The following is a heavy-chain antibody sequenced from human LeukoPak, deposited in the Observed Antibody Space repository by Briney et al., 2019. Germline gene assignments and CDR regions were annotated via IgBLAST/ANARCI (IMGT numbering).Heavy chain of an antibody. Sequence: PSETLSLTCAVYGGSFSGYYWSWIRQPPGKGLEWIGEINHSGSTNYNPSLKSRVTISVDTSKNQFSLKLSSVTAADTAVYYCARGRGYCSGGSCYGPSGMDAWGQGTTVTVSS. D-gene: IGHD2-15*01. CDR1: GGSFSGYY. J-gene: IGHJ6*02. CDR3: ARGRGYCSGGSCYGPSGMDA. V-gene: IGHV4-34*01. CDR2: INHSGST.